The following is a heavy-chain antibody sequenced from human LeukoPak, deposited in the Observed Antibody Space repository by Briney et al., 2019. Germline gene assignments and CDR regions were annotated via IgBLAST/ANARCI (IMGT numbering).Heavy chain of an antibody. V-gene: IGHV3-72*01. CDR3: ARTYSSSWYSTYFDY. CDR2: IRNKANGYTT. CDR1: GFIFSDHY. Sequence: PGRSLRLSCAASGFIFSDHYMAWVRQAPGKGLEWVGRIRNKANGYTTEYAASVKGRFTISRDDSKNSLYLQMNSLKTEDTAVYYCARTYSSSWYSTYFDYWGQGTLVTVSS. J-gene: IGHJ4*02. D-gene: IGHD6-13*01.